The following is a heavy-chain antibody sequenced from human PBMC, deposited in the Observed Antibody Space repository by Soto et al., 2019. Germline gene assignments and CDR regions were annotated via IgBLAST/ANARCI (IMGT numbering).Heavy chain of an antibody. CDR1: EFTFTYAW. CDR3: ARAYSGRLPRRADYYFAMDV. V-gene: IGHV3-15*01. J-gene: IGHJ6*02. Sequence: EVQLVESGGDLVKPGGSLRLSCAASEFTFTYAWMSWVRQAPGKGLEWVGRIKSKTDGGTTDYAAPVKGRFTISRDESQNTLYLQMNSLKTEDTAVYYCARAYSGRLPRRADYYFAMDVWGQGTTVTVSS. CDR2: IKSKTDGGTT. D-gene: IGHD2-15*01.